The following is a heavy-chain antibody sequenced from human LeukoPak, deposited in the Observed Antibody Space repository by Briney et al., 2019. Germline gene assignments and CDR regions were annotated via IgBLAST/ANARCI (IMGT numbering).Heavy chain of an antibody. Sequence: SETLFLTCTVSGGSLTRYHWGWIRQPPGKGLEWIGYINYSGSTNYSPSLESRVTISLDTSKNQFSLQLSSVTAADTAVYYCARRGVGATTWDAFDIWGQGTLVTVSS. CDR3: ARRGVGATTWDAFDI. J-gene: IGHJ3*02. D-gene: IGHD1-26*01. V-gene: IGHV4-59*08. CDR1: GGSLTRYH. CDR2: INYSGST.